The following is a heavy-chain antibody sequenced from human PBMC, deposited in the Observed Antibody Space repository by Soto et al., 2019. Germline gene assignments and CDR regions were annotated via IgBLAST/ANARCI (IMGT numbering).Heavy chain of an antibody. D-gene: IGHD2-8*01. CDR1: GYSFTDYH. CDR3: ARGDSTDCSNGVCSFFYNRDMDV. J-gene: IGHJ6*02. CDR2: INPKSGGT. V-gene: IGHV1-2*04. Sequence: ASVKVSCQASGYSFTDYHIHWVRQAPGQGLEWLGRINPKSGGTSTAQKFQGWVTMTTDTSISTASMELTRLTSDDTAIYYCARGDSTDCSNGVCSFFYNRDMDVWGQGTTVTVSS.